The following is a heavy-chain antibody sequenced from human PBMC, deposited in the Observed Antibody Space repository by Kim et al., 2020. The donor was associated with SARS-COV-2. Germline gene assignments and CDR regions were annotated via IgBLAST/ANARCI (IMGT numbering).Heavy chain of an antibody. J-gene: IGHJ3*02. V-gene: IGHV3-30-3*01. D-gene: IGHD6-19*01. CDR2: ISYDGSNK. CDR3: ARDRGESSGWYESAFDI. Sequence: GGSLRLSCAASGFTFSSYAMHWVRQAPGKGLEWVAVISYDGSNKYYADSVKGRFTISRDNSKNTLYLQMNSLRAEDTAVYYCARDRGESSGWYESAFDIWGQGTMVTVSS. CDR1: GFTFSSYA.